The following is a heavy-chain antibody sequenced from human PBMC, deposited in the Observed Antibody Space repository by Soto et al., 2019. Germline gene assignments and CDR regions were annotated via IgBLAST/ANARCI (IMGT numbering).Heavy chain of an antibody. CDR2: IATYNYYT. CDR1: GYSFTSYG. CDR3: ARVGCFGGSCYSTWLDP. J-gene: IGHJ5*02. Sequence: IQLVQSGAEVKKPGASVKVSCKASGYSFTSYGISWVRQAPGLGLEWMGWIATYNYYTDYAQKFQDRVTMTTNISTNTAYMELRSLRSDDAAVYFCARVGCFGGSCYSTWLDPWGQGTPVTVST. V-gene: IGHV1-18*01. D-gene: IGHD2-15*01.